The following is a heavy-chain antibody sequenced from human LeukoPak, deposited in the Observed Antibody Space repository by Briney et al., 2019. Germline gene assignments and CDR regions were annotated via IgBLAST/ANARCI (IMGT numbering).Heavy chain of an antibody. CDR3: ARAGGVSFVARWFDP. CDR1: GYTFSNHG. V-gene: IGHV1-18*01. D-gene: IGHD5/OR15-5a*01. Sequence: GASVKVSCKASGYTFSNHGSSWVRQAPGQGLEWLGWVSAYNGNTNYAQKFQGRVTMTTDSSTDIAYMELQSLRSDDTAVYYCARAGGVSFVARWFDPWGQGSLVTVSS. J-gene: IGHJ5*02. CDR2: VSAYNGNT.